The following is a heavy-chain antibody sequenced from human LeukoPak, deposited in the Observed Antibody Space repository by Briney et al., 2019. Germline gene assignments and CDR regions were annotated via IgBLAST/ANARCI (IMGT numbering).Heavy chain of an antibody. CDR1: GVIFSTYW. J-gene: IGHJ4*02. CDR3: ARDSAGNDY. CDR2: IKQDGSEK. Sequence: GGSLRLSCAASGVIFSTYWMSWVRQAPGKGLEWVANIKQDGSEKYYVDSVKGRFTISRDNAKNSLYLQMNSLRAEDTAMYYCARDSAGNDYWGQGTLVTVSS. V-gene: IGHV3-7*01. D-gene: IGHD6-13*01.